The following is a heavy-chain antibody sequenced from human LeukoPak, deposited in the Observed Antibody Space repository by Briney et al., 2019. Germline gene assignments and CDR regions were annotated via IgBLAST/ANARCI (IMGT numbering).Heavy chain of an antibody. CDR1: GGSISSGGYY. V-gene: IGHV4-30-2*01. Sequence: SETLSLTCTVSGGSISSGGYYWSWIRQPPGKGLEWIGYIYHSGSTYYNPSLKSRVTISVDRSKNQFSLKLSSVTAADTAVYYCAGASTSFSYYYMDVWGKGTTVTVSS. J-gene: IGHJ6*03. D-gene: IGHD2-2*01. CDR3: AGASTSFSYYYMDV. CDR2: IYHSGST.